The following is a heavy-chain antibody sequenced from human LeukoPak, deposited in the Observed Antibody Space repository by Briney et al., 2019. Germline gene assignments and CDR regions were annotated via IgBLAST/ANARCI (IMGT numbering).Heavy chain of an antibody. CDR3: ARSGKWLQLWSFLY. J-gene: IGHJ4*02. D-gene: IGHD5-18*01. CDR2: IYYTGGT. CDR1: GGSISPFY. V-gene: IGHV4-59*12. Sequence: SETLSLTCTVSGGSISPFYWNWIRQPPGKGLERIGYIYYTGGTSYSPSLNSRVTISGDTSKKQFSLKLSSVTAANTAVYYCARSGKWLQLWSFLYWGQGILVTVSS.